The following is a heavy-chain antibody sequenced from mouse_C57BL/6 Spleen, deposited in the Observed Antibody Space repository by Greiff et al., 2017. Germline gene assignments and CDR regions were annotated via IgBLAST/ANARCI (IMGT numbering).Heavy chain of an antibody. Sequence: VQLQQSGAELVKPGASVKISCKASGYAFSSYWMNWVKQRPGKGLEWIGQIYPGGGDTNYKGKFKGKSTLTAAKSNSPAYMQLSRLTSPDSAVYYCARKALYAMDYWGQGTSVTVSS. CDR3: ARKALYAMDY. V-gene: IGHV1-80*01. CDR1: GYAFSSYW. CDR2: IYPGGGDT. J-gene: IGHJ4*01.